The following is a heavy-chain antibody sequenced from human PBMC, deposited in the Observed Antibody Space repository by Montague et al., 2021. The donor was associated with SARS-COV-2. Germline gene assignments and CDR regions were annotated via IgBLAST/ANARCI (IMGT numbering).Heavy chain of an antibody. CDR2: VHHSGTT. CDR3: ARAQNTCFIANCVNYFEV. V-gene: IGHV4-59*01. J-gene: IGHJ4*02. Sequence: SETLSLTCAVSGGSISSYYWSWIRQSPGKGLEWIGYVHHSGTTKYNPSLKTRVTMSLDTPKNHFSLKLSSVTAADTAVYYCARAQNTCFIANCVNYFEVWGLGALVTVSS. CDR1: GGSISSYY. D-gene: IGHD1-1*01.